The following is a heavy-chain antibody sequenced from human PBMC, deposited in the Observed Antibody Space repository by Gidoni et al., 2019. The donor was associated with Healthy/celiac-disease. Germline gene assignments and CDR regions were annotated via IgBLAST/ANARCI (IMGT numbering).Heavy chain of an antibody. V-gene: IGHV3-66*01. CDR3: ARDLRIAAAGTDYYYYYGMDV. Sequence: EVQLVASGGGLVQPGGSLRLSCAASGFTVSSNYMSWVRQAPGKGLEWVSVIYSGGSTYYADSVKGRFTISRDNSKNTLYLQMNSLRAEDTAVYYCARDLRIAAAGTDYYYYYGMDVWGQGTTVTVSS. J-gene: IGHJ6*02. CDR1: GFTVSSNY. CDR2: IYSGGST. D-gene: IGHD6-13*01.